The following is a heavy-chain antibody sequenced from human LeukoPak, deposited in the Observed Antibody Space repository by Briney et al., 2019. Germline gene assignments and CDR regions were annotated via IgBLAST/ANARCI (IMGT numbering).Heavy chain of an antibody. D-gene: IGHD3/OR15-3a*01. CDR3: ARRRGNFWTDYYAFDY. J-gene: IGHJ4*02. CDR1: RFTFRSYA. V-gene: IGHV4-59*08. CDR2: IYYSGDT. Sequence: GSLRLSCAASRFTFRSYAMTWARQAPGKGLEWIGYIYYSGDTNYSPSLTSRVTISLDTSKNQFSLKLSSVTAADTAVYYCARRRGNFWTDYYAFDYWGLGTLVTVSS.